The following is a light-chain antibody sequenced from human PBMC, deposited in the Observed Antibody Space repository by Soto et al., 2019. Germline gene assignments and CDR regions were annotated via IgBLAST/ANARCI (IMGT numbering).Light chain of an antibody. J-gene: IGKJ1*01. Sequence: VLTQSPGTLSLSPGERATLSCRASQSVSSSYLAWYQPKPGQAPRLLIYGASSRATGIPDRFSGSGSGTDFTLTISRLEPEDFAVYYCQQYGSSGTFGQGTKVDIK. CDR1: QSVSSSY. CDR2: GAS. V-gene: IGKV3-20*01. CDR3: QQYGSSGT.